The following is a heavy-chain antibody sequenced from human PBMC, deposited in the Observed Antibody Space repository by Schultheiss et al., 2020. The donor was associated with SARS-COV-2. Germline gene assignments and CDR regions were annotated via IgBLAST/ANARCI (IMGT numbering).Heavy chain of an antibody. CDR1: GLTFSSYA. Sequence: GGSLRLSCAASGLTFSSYAMHWVRQAPGRGLEWVAVIWYDGSNKYYADSVKGRFTISRDKSKNTLYLQMNSLKTEDTAVYYCTTDGDFWSGYSGAFDIWGQGTMVTVSS. J-gene: IGHJ3*02. CDR3: TTDGDFWSGYSGAFDI. V-gene: IGHV3-33*08. D-gene: IGHD3-3*01. CDR2: IWYDGSNK.